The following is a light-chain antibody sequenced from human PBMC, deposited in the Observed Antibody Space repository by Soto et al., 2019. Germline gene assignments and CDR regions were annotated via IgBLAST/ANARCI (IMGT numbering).Light chain of an antibody. CDR3: QSYDSSLSGSVV. J-gene: IGLJ2*01. V-gene: IGLV1-40*01. Sequence: QSVLTQPPSLSGAPGQRVSISCTGSSANIGAGYDVHWYQQLPGTAPKLLIYGNSNRPSGVPDRFSGSKSGTSASLAITGLQAQYEADYYCQSYDSSLSGSVVFGGGTKLTVL. CDR1: SANIGAGYD. CDR2: GNS.